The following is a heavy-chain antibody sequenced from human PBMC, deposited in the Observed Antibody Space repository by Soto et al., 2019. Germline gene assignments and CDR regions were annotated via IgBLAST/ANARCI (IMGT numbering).Heavy chain of an antibody. CDR1: GESVSSNSAA. J-gene: IGHJ6*02. CDR2: TYYRSKWYN. V-gene: IGHV6-1*01. D-gene: IGHD5-18*01. Sequence: TLSLTCAISGESVSSNSAAWNWIRQSPSRGLEWLGRTYYRSKWYNDYAVSVKSRITINPDTSKNQFSLQLNSVTPEDTAVYYCARERVKGYSYGYEAPYYYYYGMDVWGQGTTVTVSS. CDR3: ARERVKGYSYGYEAPYYYYYGMDV.